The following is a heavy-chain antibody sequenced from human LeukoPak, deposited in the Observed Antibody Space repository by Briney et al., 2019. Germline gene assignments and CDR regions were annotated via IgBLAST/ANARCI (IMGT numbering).Heavy chain of an antibody. Sequence: GGSLRLSCAASGFTFSDYYMSWIRQAPGKGLEWVSYLSSSSSYTNYADSVKGRFTISRDNAKNSLYLQMNGLRAEDTAVYYCARVGTHYGANDYWGQGTLVTVSS. V-gene: IGHV3-11*05. CDR1: GFTFSDYY. D-gene: IGHD4-17*01. CDR2: LSSSSSYT. J-gene: IGHJ4*02. CDR3: ARVGTHYGANDY.